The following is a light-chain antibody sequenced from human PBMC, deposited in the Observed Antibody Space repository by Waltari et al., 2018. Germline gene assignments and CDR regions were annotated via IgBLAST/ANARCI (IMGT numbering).Light chain of an antibody. V-gene: IGKV3-20*01. J-gene: IGKJ1*01. CDR3: QHYLRLPVT. CDR1: PSVTRAF. CDR2: GAS. Sequence: EIGFTQSPGPLSLSPGESATLSCRTSPSVTRAFSWYQQKPGQAPRLLIDGASNRATGIPDRFSGSGSGTDFSLTISSLEPEDFAVYYCQHYLRLPVTFGQGTKVEVK.